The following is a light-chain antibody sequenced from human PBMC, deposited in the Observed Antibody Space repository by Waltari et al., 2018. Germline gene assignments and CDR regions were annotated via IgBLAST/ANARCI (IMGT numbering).Light chain of an antibody. Sequence: QSVLTQPPSASGTPGQGVTISCSGGASNIGNNVVNWYQQVPGKAPKLLIYRSDRRPEGAPDRFAGSKAGTSASLAISGLQSEDEADYYCAAWDDSLNGRWVFGGGTKVTVL. CDR1: ASNIGNNV. J-gene: IGLJ3*02. CDR2: RSD. CDR3: AAWDDSLNGRWV. V-gene: IGLV1-44*01.